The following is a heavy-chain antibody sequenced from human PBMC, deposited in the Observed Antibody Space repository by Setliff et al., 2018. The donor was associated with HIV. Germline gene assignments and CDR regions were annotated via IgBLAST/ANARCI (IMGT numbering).Heavy chain of an antibody. Sequence: SETLSLTCTVSGDSISSYSWAWIRQPAGKGLEWIGRIYTSGSTNYNPSLKSRVTMSVDTSKNQLSLKLTPVTAADTAIYYCARAIVGTIDAFDIWGQGTMVTVSS. CDR3: ARAIVGTIDAFDI. V-gene: IGHV4-4*07. CDR1: GDSISSYS. D-gene: IGHD1-26*01. CDR2: IYTSGST. J-gene: IGHJ3*02.